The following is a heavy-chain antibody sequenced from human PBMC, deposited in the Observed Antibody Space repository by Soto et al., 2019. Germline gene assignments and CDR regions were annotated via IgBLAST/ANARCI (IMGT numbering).Heavy chain of an antibody. J-gene: IGHJ4*02. CDR3: ARGWGYDSNDYYYAY. V-gene: IGHV1-69*01. D-gene: IGHD3-22*01. CDR2: IIPIFGTA. Sequence: QVQLVQSGAEVRKPGSSVKVSCKASGGTFSRHAISWVRQAPGQGLEWMGGIIPIFGTANHAQKFQGRVTIIADESTSTVYMELSSLISEDTDMYYCARGWGYDSNDYYYAYWGQGTLVIVSS. CDR1: GGTFSRHA.